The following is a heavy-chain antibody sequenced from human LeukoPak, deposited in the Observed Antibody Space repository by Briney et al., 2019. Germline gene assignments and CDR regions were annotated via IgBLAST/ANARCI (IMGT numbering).Heavy chain of an antibody. CDR1: GFTFSSYS. Sequence: GGSLRLSCAASGFTFSSYSMNWVRQAPGKGLEWVSSISSSSSYIYYADSVKGRFTISRDNAKNSLYLQMNSLRAEDTAVYYCARTTITMVRGVSTNWFDPWGQGTLVTVSS. J-gene: IGHJ5*02. CDR3: ARTTITMVRGVSTNWFDP. V-gene: IGHV3-21*01. D-gene: IGHD3-10*01. CDR2: ISSSSSYI.